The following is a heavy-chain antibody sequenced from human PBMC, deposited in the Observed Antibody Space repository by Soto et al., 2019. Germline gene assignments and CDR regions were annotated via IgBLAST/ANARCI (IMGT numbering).Heavy chain of an antibody. J-gene: IGHJ4*02. V-gene: IGHV3-30-3*01. D-gene: IGHD1-20*01. CDR1: GFSFSTNV. Sequence: QVQLVESGGDVVQPGTSLRLSCAASGFSFSTNVLHWVRQAPGKGLEWVAVMSPSGAEKYYTDSVKGRFTISRDNSKNTLYLQMNSLTTDDAAVYYCALDNIPGALDYFDYWGQGTLVTVSS. CDR2: MSPSGAEK. CDR3: ALDNIPGALDYFDY.